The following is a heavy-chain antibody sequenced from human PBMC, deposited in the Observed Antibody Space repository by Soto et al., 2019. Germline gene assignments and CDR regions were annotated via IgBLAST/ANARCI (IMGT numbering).Heavy chain of an antibody. CDR1: GFTFSDYY. CDR3: ARGGGSGYYTIDY. Sequence: QVQLVESGGGLVKPGGSLRLSCAASGFTFSDYYMCWIREAPGKGLEWVSYISSSSSYTNYADSVKGRFTISRDNAKNSLYLQMNSLRAEDTAVYYCARGGGSGYYTIDYWGQGTLVTVSS. V-gene: IGHV3-11*05. D-gene: IGHD3-22*01. CDR2: ISSSSSYT. J-gene: IGHJ4*02.